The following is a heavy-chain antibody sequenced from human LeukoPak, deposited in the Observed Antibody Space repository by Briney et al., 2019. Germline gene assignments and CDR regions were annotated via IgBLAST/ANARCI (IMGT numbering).Heavy chain of an antibody. D-gene: IGHD5-24*01. CDR3: ARGGDGYNRGLDY. Sequence: IGYIYYSGSTNYNPSLKSRVTISVDTSKNQFSLKLSSVTAADTAVYYCARGGDGYNRGLDYWGQGTLVTVSS. V-gene: IGHV4-59*09. CDR2: IYYSGST. J-gene: IGHJ4*02.